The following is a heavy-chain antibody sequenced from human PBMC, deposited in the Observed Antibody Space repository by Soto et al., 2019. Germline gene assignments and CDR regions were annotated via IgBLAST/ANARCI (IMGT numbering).Heavy chain of an antibody. CDR3: AGSINGTTELPVWFDP. V-gene: IGHV1-18*01. Sequence: QVQLVQSGAEVKKPGASVKVSCKASGYTFTSYGISWVRQAPGQGLEWMGWISAYNGNTNYAQKLQGRGTMTTDTSTSTAYMELRSLRSDDTAVYYCAGSINGTTELPVWFDPWGQGTLVTVSS. D-gene: IGHD1-7*01. J-gene: IGHJ5*02. CDR1: GYTFTSYG. CDR2: ISAYNGNT.